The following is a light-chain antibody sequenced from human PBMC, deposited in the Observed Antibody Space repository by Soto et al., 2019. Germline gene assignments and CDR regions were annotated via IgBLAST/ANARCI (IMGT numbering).Light chain of an antibody. J-gene: IGKJ4*01. CDR2: AAS. Sequence: DIQMTRSPSSLSASVGDRVTITCRASQGISNYLAWYHQKPGKVPKLLIYAASTLQSGVPSRFSGSGSGTDFTLTISSLQPEDVATYYCQKYNSAPPLTFGGGTKVEIK. CDR3: QKYNSAPPLT. V-gene: IGKV1-27*01. CDR1: QGISNY.